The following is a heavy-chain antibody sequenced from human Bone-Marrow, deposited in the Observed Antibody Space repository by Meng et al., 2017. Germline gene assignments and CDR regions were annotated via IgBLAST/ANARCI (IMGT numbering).Heavy chain of an antibody. D-gene: IGHD3-22*01. Sequence: GGSLRLSCAASGFTFSNAWMSWVRQAPGKGLEWVANIKQDGSEKYYVDSVKGRFTISRDNAKNSLYLQMNSLRADDTAVYFCTRDQFYYDSSGFDVDYWGQGTLVTVSS. CDR3: TRDQFYYDSSGFDVDY. J-gene: IGHJ4*02. CDR1: GFTFSNAW. CDR2: IKQDGSEK. V-gene: IGHV3-7*01.